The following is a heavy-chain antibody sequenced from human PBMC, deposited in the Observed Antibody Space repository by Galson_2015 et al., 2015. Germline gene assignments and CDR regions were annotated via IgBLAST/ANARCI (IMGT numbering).Heavy chain of an antibody. V-gene: IGHV1-69*13. D-gene: IGHD2-15*01. Sequence: QSGAEVKKPGASVEVSCKASGGTFSSYAINWVRQAPGQGLEWVGGIIPIFRTANYAQKFQGRVTITADESTSTAYMDLSSLRSEDTALYYCARAYCSGGSCYSGGQYYYFHMDVWGKGTTVTVSS. J-gene: IGHJ6*03. CDR2: IIPIFRTA. CDR1: GGTFSSYA. CDR3: ARAYCSGGSCYSGGQYYYFHMDV.